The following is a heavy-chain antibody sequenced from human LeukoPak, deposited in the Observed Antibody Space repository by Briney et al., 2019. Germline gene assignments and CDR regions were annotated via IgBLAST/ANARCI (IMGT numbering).Heavy chain of an antibody. V-gene: IGHV4-59*01. J-gene: IGHJ4*02. Sequence: SETLSLTCTVSRGSIISYYWTWIRQPPGKGLEWIGYIYNSGSTNYNPSLKSRVTISVDTSKNQFSLKLSSVTAADTAVYYCARAKYYYGSSGYYYFDYWGQGTLVTVSS. CDR2: IYNSGST. D-gene: IGHD3-22*01. CDR1: RGSIISYY. CDR3: ARAKYYYGSSGYYYFDY.